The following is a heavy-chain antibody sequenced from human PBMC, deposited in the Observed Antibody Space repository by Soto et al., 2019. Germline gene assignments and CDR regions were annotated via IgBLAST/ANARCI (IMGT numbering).Heavy chain of an antibody. CDR3: ARRITIFGVAAFDI. CDR2: ISSSSSYI. V-gene: IGHV3-21*01. CDR1: GFTFSSYS. Sequence: GGSLRLSCAASGFTFSSYSMNWVRQAPGKGLEWVSSISSSSSYIYYADSVKGRFTISRDNAKNSLYLQMNSLRAEGTAVYYCARRITIFGVAAFDIWGQGTMVTVSS. D-gene: IGHD3-3*01. J-gene: IGHJ3*02.